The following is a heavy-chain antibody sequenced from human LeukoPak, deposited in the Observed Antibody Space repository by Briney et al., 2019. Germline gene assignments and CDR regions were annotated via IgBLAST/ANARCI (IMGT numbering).Heavy chain of an antibody. CDR2: TDWDDDK. D-gene: IGHD3-10*01. Sequence: SGPTLVNPTQTLTLTCTFSGFSLSTSGMCVSWIRQPPGKALEWLARTDWDDDKYYSTSLRTRLTISKDTSKNQVVLTMTNMDPVDTATYYCARTTRLLWFGDKGYFDYWGQGTLVTVSS. J-gene: IGHJ4*02. CDR1: GFSLSTSGMC. CDR3: ARTTRLLWFGDKGYFDY. V-gene: IGHV2-70*11.